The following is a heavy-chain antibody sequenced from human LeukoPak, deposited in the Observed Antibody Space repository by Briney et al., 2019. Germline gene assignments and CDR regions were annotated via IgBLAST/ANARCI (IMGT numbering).Heavy chain of an antibody. CDR3: ARLSDILTGYVNRFDY. CDR2: ISSSSSYI. CDR1: GFTFSGYS. Sequence: GGSLRLACAASGFTFSGYSMNWVRHAPGKGLEWVSSISSSSSYIYYADSVKGRFTISRDNAKNSLYLQMNSLRAEDTAVYYCARLSDILTGYVNRFDYWGQGTLVTVSS. J-gene: IGHJ4*02. V-gene: IGHV3-21*01. D-gene: IGHD3-9*01.